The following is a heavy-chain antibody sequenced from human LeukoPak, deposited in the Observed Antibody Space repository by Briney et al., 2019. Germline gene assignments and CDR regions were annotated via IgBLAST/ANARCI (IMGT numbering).Heavy chain of an antibody. J-gene: IGHJ5*02. Sequence: GGSLRLSCAASGFTFSSYSMNWVRQPPGKGLEWVASISSSSSYIYYADSVKGRFTISRDNAKNSLYPQMNSLRAEDTAVYYCAKDAGYYGSGSFNWFDPWGQGTLVTASS. CDR3: AKDAGYYGSGSFNWFDP. V-gene: IGHV3-21*04. CDR2: ISSSSSYI. D-gene: IGHD3-10*01. CDR1: GFTFSSYS.